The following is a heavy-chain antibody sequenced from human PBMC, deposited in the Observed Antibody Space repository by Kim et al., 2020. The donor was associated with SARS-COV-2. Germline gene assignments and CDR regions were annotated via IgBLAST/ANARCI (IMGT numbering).Heavy chain of an antibody. J-gene: IGHJ4*02. Sequence: SVKVSCKASGGTFSSYAISWVRQAPGQGLEWMGRIIPILGIANYAQKFQGRVTITADKSTSTAYMELSSLRSEDTAVYYCARGDSGYSSGWYNYWGQGTLVTVSS. CDR1: GGTFSSYA. CDR3: ARGDSGYSSGWYNY. V-gene: IGHV1-69*04. D-gene: IGHD6-19*01. CDR2: IIPILGIA.